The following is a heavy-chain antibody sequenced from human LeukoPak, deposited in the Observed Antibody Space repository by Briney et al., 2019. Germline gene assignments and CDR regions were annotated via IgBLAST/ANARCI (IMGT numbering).Heavy chain of an antibody. V-gene: IGHV3-23*01. CDR3: AKVRIAVAAIPAVAFDI. D-gene: IGHD6-19*01. Sequence: GGSLRLSCAASGFTFSSYAMSWVRPAPGKGLEWVSAISGSGGSTYYADSVKGRFTISRDNSKNTLYLQMNSLRAEDTAVYYCAKVRIAVAAIPAVAFDIWGQGTMVTVSS. CDR1: GFTFSSYA. J-gene: IGHJ3*02. CDR2: ISGSGGST.